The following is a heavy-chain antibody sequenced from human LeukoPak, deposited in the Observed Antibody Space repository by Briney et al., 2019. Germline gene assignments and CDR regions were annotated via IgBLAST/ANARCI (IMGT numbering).Heavy chain of an antibody. D-gene: IGHD3-10*01. V-gene: IGHV3-7*03. J-gene: IGHJ4*02. CDR3: ARADRNYGYLFAF. Sequence: GGSLRLSCEASGFTFSSYWMNWVRQAPGKGLEWVANIRQDGSEKRYVDSVKGRFSISRDNAKNSLYLQMSSLRAEDTAVYYCARADRNYGYLFAFWGQGTLVTVSS. CDR2: IRQDGSEK. CDR1: GFTFSSYW.